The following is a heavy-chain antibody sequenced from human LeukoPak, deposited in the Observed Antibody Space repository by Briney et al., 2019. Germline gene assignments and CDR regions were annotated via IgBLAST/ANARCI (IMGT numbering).Heavy chain of an antibody. CDR3: ARPGKQAGPL. J-gene: IGHJ4*02. CDR2: ISSSGSTI. Sequence: GGSLRLSCAASGFTFSSYEMNSVRQAPGKGLEWVSYISSSGSTIYYADSVKGRFTISRDNAKNSLYLQMNSLRAEDTAVYYCARPGKQAGPLWGQGTLVTVSS. CDR1: GFTFSSYE. V-gene: IGHV3-48*03.